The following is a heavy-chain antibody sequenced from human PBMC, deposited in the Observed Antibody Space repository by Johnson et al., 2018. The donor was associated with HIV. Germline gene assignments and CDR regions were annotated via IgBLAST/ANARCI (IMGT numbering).Heavy chain of an antibody. CDR2: ISYDGSNK. J-gene: IGHJ3*02. D-gene: IGHD3-10*01. CDR3: ARDPMVRGAGGFDI. CDR1: GFTFSTYA. V-gene: IGHV3-30*19. Sequence: QVQLVESGGGVVRPGESLRLSCAASGFTFSTYAMHWVRQAPGKGLEWVAVISYDGSNKYYADSVKGRFTISRDNSKNTLYLQMNSLRAEDTAVYYCARDPMVRGAGGFDIWGQGTMVTVSS.